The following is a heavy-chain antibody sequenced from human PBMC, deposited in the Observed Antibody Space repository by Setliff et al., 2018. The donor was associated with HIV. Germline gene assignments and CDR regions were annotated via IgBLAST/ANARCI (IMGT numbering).Heavy chain of an antibody. V-gene: IGHV1-18*01. D-gene: IGHD4-17*01. CDR2: ISADNGDT. J-gene: IGHJ6*03. CDR1: GYTLTNYG. Sequence: ASVKVSCKASGYTLTNYGISWVRQAPGQGLEWMGWISADNGDTNYPQKLQGRVTMTTDTSTSKAYMELRSLRSDDTAVYYCARVIDYGVLYWSYYMDVWGKGTTVTVSS. CDR3: ARVIDYGVLYWSYYMDV.